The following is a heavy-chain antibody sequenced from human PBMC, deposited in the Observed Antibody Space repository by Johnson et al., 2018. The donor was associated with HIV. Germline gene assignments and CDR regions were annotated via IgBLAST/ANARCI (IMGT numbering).Heavy chain of an antibody. D-gene: IGHD1-26*01. V-gene: IGHV3-23*04. CDR3: AKDREPANYDAFDI. Sequence: VKLVESGGGVVQPGGSLRLSCAASGFTFSSYAMSWVRQAPGKGLEWVSAIRGGGGTTYYADSVTGRLTISRDNSKNTLYLQMNSLRAEDTAVYYCAKDREPANYDAFDIWDQGTVVTVSS. J-gene: IGHJ3*02. CDR1: GFTFSSYA. CDR2: IRGGGGTT.